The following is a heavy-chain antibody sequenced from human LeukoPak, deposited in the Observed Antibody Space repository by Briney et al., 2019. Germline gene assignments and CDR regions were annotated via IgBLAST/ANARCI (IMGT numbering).Heavy chain of an antibody. CDR2: IYSGGST. CDR3: ARDSAPYYYYGMDV. V-gene: IGHV3-53*01. CDR1: GFSFSSNY. J-gene: IGHJ6*04. Sequence: GGSLRLSCAASGFSFSSNYMSWVRQAPGKGLGWVSVIYSGGSTYYADSVKGRFTISRDNSKNTLYLQMNSLRAEDTAVYYCARDSAPYYYYGMDVWGKGTTVTVSS.